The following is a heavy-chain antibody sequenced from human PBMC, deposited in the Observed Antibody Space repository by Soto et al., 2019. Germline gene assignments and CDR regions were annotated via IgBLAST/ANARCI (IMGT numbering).Heavy chain of an antibody. CDR2: VSFDGGNN. V-gene: IGHV3-30*18. Sequence: QVQLVESGGGVVQPGKSLRLSCAASGLTFSSYGMHWVRQAPGKVLEWVAAVSFDGGNNYYADSVKGRFTIFRDNSKNTLYLQMNRLRTDDTAVYYCANCGAYMVDYWGQGTLVTVSS. CDR3: ANCGAYMVDY. J-gene: IGHJ4*02. D-gene: IGHD2-21*01. CDR1: GLTFSSYG.